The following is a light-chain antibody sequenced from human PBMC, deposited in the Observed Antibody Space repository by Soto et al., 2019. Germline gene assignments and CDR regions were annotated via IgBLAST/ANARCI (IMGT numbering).Light chain of an antibody. CDR1: SSDVGGYNS. CDR3: CSFTTSTTYV. Sequence: QSALTQPASVSGSPGQSITISCTGTSSDVGGYNSVSWYQQHPGKAPKLIIYEVTHRPSGVSNRFSGSQSANTPSLTISGLQAEDEADYYCCSFTTSTTYVFGTATKLTVL. V-gene: IGLV2-14*01. CDR2: EVT. J-gene: IGLJ1*01.